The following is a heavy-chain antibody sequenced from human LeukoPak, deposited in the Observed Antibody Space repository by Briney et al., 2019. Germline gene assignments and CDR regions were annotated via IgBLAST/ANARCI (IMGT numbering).Heavy chain of an antibody. CDR2: ISGSGGST. Sequence: PGGSLRLSCAASGFTFSSYAMSWVRQAPGKGLEWVSAISGSGGSTYYADSVKGRFTISRDNSKNTLYLQMNSLRAEDTDVYYCAKGGSSGYYLENWFDPWGQGTLVTVS. J-gene: IGHJ5*02. CDR1: GFTFSSYA. D-gene: IGHD3-22*01. V-gene: IGHV3-23*01. CDR3: AKGGSSGYYLENWFDP.